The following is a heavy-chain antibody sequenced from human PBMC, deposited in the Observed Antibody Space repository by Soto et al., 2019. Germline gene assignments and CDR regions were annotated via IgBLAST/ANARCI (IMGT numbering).Heavy chain of an antibody. J-gene: IGHJ4*01. CDR2: IYPDDSNT. CDR3: ARQYCTNGVCYSGYDY. V-gene: IGHV5-51*01. CDR1: GYTFSNYW. Sequence: PGESLKISCKVSGYTFSNYWIGWVRQMPGKGPEWMGFIYPDDSNTRYSPAFQGQVTISVDKSISTAYLQWSSLRASDSALYYCARQYCTNGVCYSGYDYWGHGTLVTVSS. D-gene: IGHD2-8*01.